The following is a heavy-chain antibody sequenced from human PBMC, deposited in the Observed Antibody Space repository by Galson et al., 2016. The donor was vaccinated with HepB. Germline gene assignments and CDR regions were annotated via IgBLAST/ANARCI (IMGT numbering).Heavy chain of an antibody. V-gene: IGHV4-61*01. CDR2: IYYSGST. CDR3: SRDQPTDDGAGEI. D-gene: IGHD4/OR15-4a*01. Sequence: TLSLTCTVSGDSVSSGSYYWSWIRQPPGKGLQWIGYIYYSGSTNYNPSLESRVTISVETSKNQFSLKLTSVTAAATAVYFCSRDQPTDDGAGEIWGQGTLVTVSA. CDR1: GDSVSSGSYY. J-gene: IGHJ3*02.